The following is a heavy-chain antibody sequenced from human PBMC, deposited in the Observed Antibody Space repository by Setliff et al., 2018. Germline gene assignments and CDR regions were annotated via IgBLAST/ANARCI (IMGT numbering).Heavy chain of an antibody. CDR2: ISPYNGDT. V-gene: IGHV1-18*01. CDR1: GYIFNTFG. D-gene: IGHD1-26*01. Sequence: ASVKVSCKASGYIFNTFGINWMRRAPGQGLEWIGWISPYNGDTKYAQNLQGRVTLTTDTSTSTANVEVRSLRSDDTAVYYCARSPPDRGVGQGHHMDVWGKGTTVTVSS. J-gene: IGHJ6*03. CDR3: ARSPPDRGVGQGHHMDV.